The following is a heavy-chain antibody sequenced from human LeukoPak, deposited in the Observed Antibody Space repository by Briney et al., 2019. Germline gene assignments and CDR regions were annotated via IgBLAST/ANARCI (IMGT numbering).Heavy chain of an antibody. CDR1: GFTFSSYS. D-gene: IGHD3-22*01. J-gene: IGHJ4*02. Sequence: GGSLRLSCAASGFTFSSYSMNWVRQAPGKGLEWVSSISSSSSYICYADSVKGRFTISRDNAKNSLYLQMNSLRAEDTAVYYCARGALYYYDSSGPTYYFDYWGQGTLVTVSS. CDR3: ARGALYYYDSSGPTYYFDY. V-gene: IGHV3-21*01. CDR2: ISSSSSYI.